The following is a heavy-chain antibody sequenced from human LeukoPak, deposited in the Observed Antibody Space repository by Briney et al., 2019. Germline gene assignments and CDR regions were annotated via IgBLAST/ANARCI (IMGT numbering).Heavy chain of an antibody. CDR3: ARVNRWGYQRAGDAFDI. Sequence: GESLKISCKGSGYSFTNYWIGWVRQMPGKGLEWMGIIYPGDSDTTYSPSFQGQVTISADKSISTAYLQWSSLKASDTAMYYCARVNRWGYQRAGDAFDIWGQGTMVTVSS. CDR2: IYPGDSDT. D-gene: IGHD3-16*02. CDR1: GYSFTNYW. V-gene: IGHV5-51*01. J-gene: IGHJ3*02.